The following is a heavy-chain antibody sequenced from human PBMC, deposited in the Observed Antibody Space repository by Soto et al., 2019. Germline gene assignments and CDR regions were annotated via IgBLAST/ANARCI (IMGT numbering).Heavy chain of an antibody. Sequence: GESLKISCKGSGSSFTSYWIGWVRQMPGKGLEWMGIIYPGDSDTRYSPSFQGQVTISADKSISTAYLQWSSLKASDTAMYYCARNYGDYVGLGYFDYWGQGTLVTVSS. D-gene: IGHD4-17*01. CDR1: GSSFTSYW. CDR3: ARNYGDYVGLGYFDY. J-gene: IGHJ4*02. V-gene: IGHV5-51*01. CDR2: IYPGDSDT.